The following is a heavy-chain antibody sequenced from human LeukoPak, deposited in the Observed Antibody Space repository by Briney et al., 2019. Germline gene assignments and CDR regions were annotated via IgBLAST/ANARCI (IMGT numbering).Heavy chain of an antibody. V-gene: IGHV4-39*01. Sequence: PSETPSLTCTVSGGSISSSSYYWGWIRQPPGKGLEWIGSIYYSGSTYYNPSLKSRVTISVDTSKNQFSLKLSSVTAADTAVYYCARYGITMVRGVINNWFDPWGQGTLVTVSS. CDR1: GGSISSSSYY. CDR3: ARYGITMVRGVINNWFDP. CDR2: IYYSGST. D-gene: IGHD3-10*01. J-gene: IGHJ5*02.